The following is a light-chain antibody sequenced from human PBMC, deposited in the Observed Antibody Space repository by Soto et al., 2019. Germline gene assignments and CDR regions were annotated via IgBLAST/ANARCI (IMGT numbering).Light chain of an antibody. Sequence: GAAGGGSSHSLHGNSSYVGGYNSVSWYQHHPGKAPKLILYDVGDRPSGVSYRFSGSKSGNTASLTISGLQAVDEADYYCSSYTSSSTNVFGTGTEVIVL. V-gene: IGLV2-14*03. CDR2: DVG. CDR1: SSYVGGYNS. CDR3: SSYTSSSTNV. J-gene: IGLJ1*01.